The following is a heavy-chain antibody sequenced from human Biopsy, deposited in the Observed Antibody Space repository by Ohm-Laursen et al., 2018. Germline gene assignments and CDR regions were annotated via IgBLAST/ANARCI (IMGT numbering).Heavy chain of an antibody. D-gene: IGHD1-26*01. J-gene: IGHJ2*01. CDR2: IYYTGST. V-gene: IGHV4-59*08. Sequence: PGTLSLTCIVSGGSISSYYWSWIRQPPGKGLEWIGYIYYTGSTNYNPSPKSRVTISVDTSMNHLSLRLTSVTAADTAVYYCARHAPSYSGSYWRYFDLWGRGTLVTVSS. CDR3: ARHAPSYSGSYWRYFDL. CDR1: GGSISSYY.